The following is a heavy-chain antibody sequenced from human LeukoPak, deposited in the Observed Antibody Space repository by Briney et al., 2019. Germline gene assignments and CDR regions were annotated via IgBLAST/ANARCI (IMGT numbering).Heavy chain of an antibody. D-gene: IGHD2-21*02. CDR2: INPNSGGT. V-gene: IGHV1-2*02. CDR3: ARDLNHIVVVTALAS. Sequence: VASVKVSCKASGYTFTGYYMHWVRQAPGQGLEWMGWINPNSGGTNYAQKFQGRVTITADESTSTAYIELSSLRSEDTAVYYCARDLNHIVVVTALASWGQGTLVTVSS. CDR1: GYTFTGYY. J-gene: IGHJ5*02.